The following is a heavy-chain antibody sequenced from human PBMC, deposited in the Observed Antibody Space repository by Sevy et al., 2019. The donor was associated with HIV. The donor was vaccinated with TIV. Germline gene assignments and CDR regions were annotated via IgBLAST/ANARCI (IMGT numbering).Heavy chain of an antibody. V-gene: IGHV4-39*01. CDR3: ASELEPPFDY. J-gene: IGHJ4*02. D-gene: IGHD1-1*01. CDR2: IYYSGST. Sequence: SETLSLTCTVSGGSISSSSYYWGWIRQPPGKGLEWIGSIYYSGSTYYNPSLKSRVTISVDTSKNQFSLKLSSVTAADTAVYYCASELEPPFDYWGQGTLVTVSS. CDR1: GGSISSSSYY.